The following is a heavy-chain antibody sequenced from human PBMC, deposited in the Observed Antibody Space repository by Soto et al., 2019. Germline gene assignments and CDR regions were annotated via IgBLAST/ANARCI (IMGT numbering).Heavy chain of an antibody. CDR2: IYSGGST. Sequence: PGGSLRLSCAASGFTFSSYAMSWVRQAPGKGLGWVSVIYSGGSTYYADSVKGRFTISRDNSKNTLYLQMNSLRAEDTAVYYCAREGNYGVNSVRFAFDYWGQGTLVTVSS. D-gene: IGHD4-17*01. CDR3: AREGNYGVNSVRFAFDY. V-gene: IGHV3-66*01. CDR1: GFTFSSYA. J-gene: IGHJ4*02.